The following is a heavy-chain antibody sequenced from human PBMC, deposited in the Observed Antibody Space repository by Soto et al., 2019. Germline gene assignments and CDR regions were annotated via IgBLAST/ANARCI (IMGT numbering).Heavy chain of an antibody. CDR2: IYYSGST. CDR1: GGSISSSSYY. Sequence: SETLSLTCTVSGGSISSSSYYWGWIRQPPGKGLEWIGSIYYSGSTYYNPSLKSRVTISVDTSKNQFSLKLSSVTAADTAVYYCARQTWKDYYDSSGYYYPSYFDYWGQGTLVTVSS. V-gene: IGHV4-39*01. D-gene: IGHD3-22*01. J-gene: IGHJ4*02. CDR3: ARQTWKDYYDSSGYYYPSYFDY.